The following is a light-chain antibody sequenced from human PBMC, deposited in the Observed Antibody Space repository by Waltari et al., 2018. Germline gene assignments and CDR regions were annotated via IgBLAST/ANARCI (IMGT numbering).Light chain of an antibody. V-gene: IGKV4-1*01. Sequence: DFVMTQSPDSLAVSLGERATINCKSSQSVLSSSDNRNYLAWFQQKPGQPPKLLIYWASIRGSGVPDRFSGSGSGTEFTLTISSLQTEDVAVYYCQKYHSRPLTFGGGTKVEIK. CDR3: QKYHSRPLT. CDR1: QSVLSSSDNRNY. CDR2: WAS. J-gene: IGKJ4*01.